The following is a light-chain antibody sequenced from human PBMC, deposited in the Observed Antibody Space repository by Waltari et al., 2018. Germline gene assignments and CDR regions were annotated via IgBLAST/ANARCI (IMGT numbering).Light chain of an antibody. CDR3: QQYNNWPPWT. CDR2: GAS. CDR1: QSVSSN. Sequence: EIVLTPSQATLSASPGERATLSCRASQSVSSNLAWYQQKPGQAPRLLIYGASTRATGIPARFSGSGSGTEFTLTISSLQSEDFAVYYCQQYNNWPPWTFGQGTKVEIK. J-gene: IGKJ1*01. V-gene: IGKV3-15*01.